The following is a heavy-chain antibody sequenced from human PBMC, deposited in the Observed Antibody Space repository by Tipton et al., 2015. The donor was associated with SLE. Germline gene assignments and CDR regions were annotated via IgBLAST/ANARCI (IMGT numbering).Heavy chain of an antibody. CDR2: ISYDGNNK. D-gene: IGHD6-19*01. CDR3: ARAWEQWLVRGGFDY. J-gene: IGHJ4*02. Sequence: RSLRLSCAASGFTFSSYAMHWVRQAPGKGLEWVAVISYDGNNKYYADSVKGRFTISRDNSKNTLYLRMNSLRAEDTAVYYCARAWEQWLVRGGFDYWGQGTLVTVSS. V-gene: IGHV3-30-3*01. CDR1: GFTFSSYA.